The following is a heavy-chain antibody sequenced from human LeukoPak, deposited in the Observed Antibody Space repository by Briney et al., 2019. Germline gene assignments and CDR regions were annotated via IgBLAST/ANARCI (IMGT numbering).Heavy chain of an antibody. D-gene: IGHD2-2*01. J-gene: IGHJ4*02. CDR3: AKDIRPKAAAMYCFDY. V-gene: IGHV3-9*01. Sequence: GGSLRLSCAASGFTFDDYAMHWVRQAPGKGLEWVSGISGSIGYADSVKGRFTISRDNAKNSLYLQMNSLRAEDTALYYCAKDIRPKAAAMYCFDYWGQGTLVTVSS. CDR2: ISGSI. CDR1: GFTFDDYA.